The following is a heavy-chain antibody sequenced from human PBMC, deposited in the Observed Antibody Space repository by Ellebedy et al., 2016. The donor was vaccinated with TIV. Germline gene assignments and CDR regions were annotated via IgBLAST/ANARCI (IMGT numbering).Heavy chain of an antibody. D-gene: IGHD3-10*01. CDR3: TTPYYYGSGSYFL. CDR1: GFSTSG. J-gene: IGHJ4*02. CDR2: ISQDGSEK. Sequence: GESLKISCATSGFSTSGMHRVRQAPGKGLEWVSNISQDGSEKYYVDSVKGRFTVSRDNAKNSVYLQMNRLRAEDTAVYYCTTPYYYGSGSYFLWGQGTLVTVYS. V-gene: IGHV3-7*03.